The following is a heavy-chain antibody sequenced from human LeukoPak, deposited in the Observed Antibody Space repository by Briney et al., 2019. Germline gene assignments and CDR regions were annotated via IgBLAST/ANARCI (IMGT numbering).Heavy chain of an antibody. V-gene: IGHV3-7*01. CDR1: GFTFSSYS. J-gene: IGHJ4*02. D-gene: IGHD5/OR15-5a*01. Sequence: GGSLRLSCAASGFTFSSYSMNWVRQAPGKGLEWVANIKQDGSEKYYVDSVKGRFTISRDNAKNSLYLQMNSLRAEDTAVYYCARDLGGYSVWGQGTLVTVSS. CDR2: IKQDGSEK. CDR3: ARDLGGYSV.